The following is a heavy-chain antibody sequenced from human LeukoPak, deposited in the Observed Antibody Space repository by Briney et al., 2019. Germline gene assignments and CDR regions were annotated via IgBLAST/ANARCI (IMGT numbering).Heavy chain of an antibody. Sequence: GGSLRLSCAASGFTFSSYGMHWVRQAPGEGLEWVAFIRYDGSNKHYADSVKGRFTISRDNSKNTLYLQMNSLKAEDTAVYNCAKDQNWARPDYFDYWGQGTLVTVSS. CDR3: AKDQNWARPDYFDY. V-gene: IGHV3-30*02. D-gene: IGHD7-27*01. CDR1: GFTFSSYG. J-gene: IGHJ4*02. CDR2: IRYDGSNK.